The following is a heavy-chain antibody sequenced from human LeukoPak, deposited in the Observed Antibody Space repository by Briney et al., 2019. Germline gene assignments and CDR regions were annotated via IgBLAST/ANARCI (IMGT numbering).Heavy chain of an antibody. D-gene: IGHD4-17*01. CDR3: ARDSSPYGDSTDALDY. CDR1: GFTFSSYS. CDR2: ISSSSSYI. V-gene: IGHV3-21*01. J-gene: IGHJ4*02. Sequence: GGSLRLSCAASGFTFSSYSMNWVRQAPGKGLEWVSSISSSSSYIYYADSVKGRFTISRDNAKNSLYLQMNSLRAEDTAVYYCARDSSPYGDSTDALDYWGRGTLVTVSS.